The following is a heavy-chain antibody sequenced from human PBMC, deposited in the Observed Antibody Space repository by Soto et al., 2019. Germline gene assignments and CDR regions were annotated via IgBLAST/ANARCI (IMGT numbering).Heavy chain of an antibody. CDR2: INPSGGST. D-gene: IGHD3-22*01. CDR1: GYTFTIYY. J-gene: IGHJ6*02. CDR3: AREPNYYDSSALGYYYYGMDV. Sequence: ASVKVSCKASGYTFTIYYMHCVLQSPLQWLEWMGIINPSGGSTSYAQKFQGRVTMTRDTSTSTVYMELSSLRSEDTAVYYCAREPNYYDSSALGYYYYGMDVWGQGTTVTVSS. V-gene: IGHV1-46*01.